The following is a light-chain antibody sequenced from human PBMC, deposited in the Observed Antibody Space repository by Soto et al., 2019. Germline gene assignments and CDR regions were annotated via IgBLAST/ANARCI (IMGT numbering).Light chain of an antibody. J-gene: IGLJ1*01. V-gene: IGLV2-14*01. CDR1: SSDVGGYNY. Sequence: SLLTQPASGSGSPGQPITISCHGTSSDVGGYNYVSWYQQHPGKAPKLMIYDVSNRPSGVSNRFSGSKSGNTASLTISGLQAEDEADYYCSSYTSSSTLLYVFGTGTKVTVL. CDR2: DVS. CDR3: SSYTSSSTLLYV.